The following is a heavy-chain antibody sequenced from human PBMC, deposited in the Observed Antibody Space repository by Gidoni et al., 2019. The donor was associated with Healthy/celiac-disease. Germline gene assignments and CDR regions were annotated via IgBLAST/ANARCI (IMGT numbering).Heavy chain of an antibody. Sequence: QVQLVQSGAEVKKPGASVKVSCKASGYTFTGYYMHWVRQAPGQGLEWMGWINPNSGGTNYAQKFQGRVTMTRDTSISTAYMELSRLRSDDTAVYYCARGNDNRDYTTEYYFDYWGQGTLVTVSS. CDR1: GYTFTGYY. D-gene: IGHD4-17*01. CDR3: ARGNDNRDYTTEYYFDY. J-gene: IGHJ4*02. V-gene: IGHV1-2*02. CDR2: INPNSGGT.